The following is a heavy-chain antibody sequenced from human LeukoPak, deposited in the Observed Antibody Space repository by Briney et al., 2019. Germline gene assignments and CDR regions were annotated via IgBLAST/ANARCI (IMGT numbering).Heavy chain of an antibody. CDR3: AREASGLGPNY. D-gene: IGHD3-10*01. Sequence: PRGSLRLSCAASGFTVSSDFMTWVRQAPGKGLEWVSSIDATGSTNYSDSVRGRFTLSRDNSKNTLYVGMSALRAGDTGVYYCAREASGLGPNYWGQGALVTVTS. CDR2: IDATGST. J-gene: IGHJ4*02. V-gene: IGHV3-53*05. CDR1: GFTVSSDF.